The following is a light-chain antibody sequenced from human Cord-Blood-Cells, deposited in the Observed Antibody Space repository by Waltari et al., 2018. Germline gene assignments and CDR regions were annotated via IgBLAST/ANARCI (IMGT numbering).Light chain of an antibody. V-gene: IGLV2-23*02. Sequence: QSALTQPASVSGSPGQSITLSCTGTSSAVGRYNLFSWYQQHPGKAPKLMIYEVSKRPSGVSKRFSGSKSGNTASLTISGLQAEDEADYYCCSYAGSSTFVVFGGGTKLTVL. CDR2: EVS. J-gene: IGLJ2*01. CDR3: CSYAGSSTFVV. CDR1: SSAVGRYNL.